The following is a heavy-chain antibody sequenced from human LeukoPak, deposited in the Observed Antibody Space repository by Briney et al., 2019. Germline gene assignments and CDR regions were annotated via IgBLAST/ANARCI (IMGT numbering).Heavy chain of an antibody. CDR3: ARDFFGWSSLGH. J-gene: IGHJ1*01. CDR1: GFTFRSNW. V-gene: IGHV3-7*01. Sequence: GGSLRLSCAASGFTFRSNWMNWVRQAPGKGLEWVAHVQPDGSAKIYADSVKGRFTISRDNAKDSVYLQMNSQRVEDTAVYYCARDFFGWSSLGHWGQGTLVTVSS. CDR2: VQPDGSAK. D-gene: IGHD6-19*01.